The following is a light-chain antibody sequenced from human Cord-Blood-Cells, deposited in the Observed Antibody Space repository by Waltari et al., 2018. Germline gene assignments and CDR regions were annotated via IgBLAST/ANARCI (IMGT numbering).Light chain of an antibody. CDR1: SSDVGSYNL. J-gene: IGLJ2*01. V-gene: IGLV2-23*01. CDR2: EGS. CDR3: CSYAGSSTVV. Sequence: QSALTQPAPVSGSPGQSITISCTGTSSDVGSYNLVSWYHQHPGKAPKPMIYEGSKRPSGVSNRFSGSKSGNTASLTISGLQAEDEADYYCCSYAGSSTVVFGGGTKLTVL.